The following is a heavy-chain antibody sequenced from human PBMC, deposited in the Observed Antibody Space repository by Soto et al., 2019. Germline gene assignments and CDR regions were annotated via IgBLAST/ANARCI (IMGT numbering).Heavy chain of an antibody. J-gene: IGHJ6*02. D-gene: IGHD2-2*01. Sequence: QVQLVQSGAEVKKPGSSVKVSCKASGGTFSSYAISWVRQAPGQGFEWMGGIIPIFGTANYAQKFQGRVTITADESTSTAYMELSSLRSEDTAVYYCARAWGAYCSSTSCYGYYGMDVWGQGTTVTVSS. CDR3: ARAWGAYCSSTSCYGYYGMDV. CDR2: IIPIFGTA. CDR1: GGTFSSYA. V-gene: IGHV1-69*01.